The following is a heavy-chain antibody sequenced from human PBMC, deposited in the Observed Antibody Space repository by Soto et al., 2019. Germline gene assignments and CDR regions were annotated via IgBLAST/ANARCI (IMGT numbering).Heavy chain of an antibody. J-gene: IGHJ3*02. V-gene: IGHV3-30-3*01. CDR2: ISYDGSNK. CDR3: AVAIDAFDI. Sequence: QVQLVESGGGVVQPGRSLRLSCAASGFTFSSYAMHWVRQAPSKGLEWVAVISYDGSNKYYADSVKGRFTISRDNSKNTLYLQMNSLRAEDTAVYYCAVAIDAFDIWGQGTMVTVSS. CDR1: GFTFSSYA.